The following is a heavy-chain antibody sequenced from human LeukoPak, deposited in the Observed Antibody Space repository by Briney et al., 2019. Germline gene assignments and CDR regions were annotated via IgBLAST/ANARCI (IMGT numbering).Heavy chain of an antibody. D-gene: IGHD3-10*01. V-gene: IGHV1-2*02. Sequence: ASVKVSCKASGYTFTGYYMHWVRQAPGQGLEWMGWINPNSGGTNYAQKFQGRVTMTRDTSISAAYMELSRLRSADTAVYYCARGPAGLWFGDFPGWFDPWGQGTLVTVSS. J-gene: IGHJ5*02. CDR1: GYTFTGYY. CDR2: INPNSGGT. CDR3: ARGPAGLWFGDFPGWFDP.